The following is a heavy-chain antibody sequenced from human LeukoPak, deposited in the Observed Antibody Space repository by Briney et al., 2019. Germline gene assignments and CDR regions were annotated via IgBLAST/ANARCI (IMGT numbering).Heavy chain of an antibody. CDR3: ARDLSSGWLNWFDP. Sequence: PGGSLRLSCAASGFTFSSYWMSWVRQAPGKGLEWVANIKQDGSEKYYVDSVKGRFTISRDNAKNSLYLQMNSLRAEDTAVYYCARDLSSGWLNWFDPWGQGTLVTVSS. V-gene: IGHV3-7*01. D-gene: IGHD6-19*01. J-gene: IGHJ5*02. CDR1: GFTFSSYW. CDR2: IKQDGSEK.